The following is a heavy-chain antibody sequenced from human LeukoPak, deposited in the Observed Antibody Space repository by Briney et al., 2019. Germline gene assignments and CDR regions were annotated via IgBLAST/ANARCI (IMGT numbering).Heavy chain of an antibody. J-gene: IGHJ4*02. Sequence: GGSLRLSCAASGFTFSRSGMHWVRQAPGKGLERVAVIWYGGSNKDYADSVKGRFTISRDNSKNTLYLQMNSLRAEDTAVYYCAKDQGITGTYTYFDYWGQGTLVTVSS. CDR2: IWYGGSNK. CDR1: GFTFSRSG. D-gene: IGHD1-20*01. V-gene: IGHV3-30*02. CDR3: AKDQGITGTYTYFDY.